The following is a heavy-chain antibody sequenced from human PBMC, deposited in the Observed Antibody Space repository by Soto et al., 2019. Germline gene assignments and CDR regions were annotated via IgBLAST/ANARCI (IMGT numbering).Heavy chain of an antibody. CDR3: ARVEDSSSAEVGAFYI. Sequence: SETMSLTCTVSGGSISSYYWSWIRQPPGKGLEWIGYIYYSGSTNYNPSLKSRVTISVDTSKNQFSLKLSSVTAADTAVYYCARVEDSSSAEVGAFYILGQGTMVTVSS. CDR2: IYYSGST. V-gene: IGHV4-59*01. J-gene: IGHJ3*02. CDR1: GGSISSYY. D-gene: IGHD6-6*01.